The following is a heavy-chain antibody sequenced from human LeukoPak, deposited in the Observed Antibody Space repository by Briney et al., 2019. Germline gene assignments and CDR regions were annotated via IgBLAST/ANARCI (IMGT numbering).Heavy chain of an antibody. D-gene: IGHD2-2*01. CDR1: GFTFSSYA. V-gene: IGHV3-23*01. J-gene: IGHJ6*02. Sequence: GGSLRLSCAASGFTFSSYAMSWVRQAPGKGLEWVSAISGSGGSTYYADSVKGRFTISRDNSKNTLYLQMNSLRAEDTAVYYCAKAHSPYCSSTSCYSASYYHYYGIDVWGQGTTVTVSS. CDR2: ISGSGGST. CDR3: AKAHSPYCSSTSCYSASYYHYYGIDV.